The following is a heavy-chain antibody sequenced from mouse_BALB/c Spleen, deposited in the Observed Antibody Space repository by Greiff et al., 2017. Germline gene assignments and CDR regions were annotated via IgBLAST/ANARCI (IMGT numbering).Heavy chain of an antibody. D-gene: IGHD2-1*01. J-gene: IGHJ2*01. CDR3: ARRIYYGDY. CDR2: IYPGSGNT. CDR1: GYTFTDYY. V-gene: IGHV1-77*01. Sequence: VMLVESGAELARPGASVKLSCKASGYTFTDYYINWVKQRTGQGLEWIGEIYPGSGNTYYNEKFKGKATLTADKSSSTAYMQLSSLTSEDSAVYFCARRIYYGDYWGQGTTLTVSS.